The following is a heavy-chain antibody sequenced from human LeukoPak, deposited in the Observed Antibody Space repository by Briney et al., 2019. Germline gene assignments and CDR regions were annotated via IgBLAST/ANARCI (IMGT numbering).Heavy chain of an antibody. CDR1: GHSIRSRYY. V-gene: IGHV4-38-2*02. D-gene: IGHD3/OR15-3a*01. CDR3: ARQTGSGLFILP. Sequence: SETLSLTCTVSGHSIRSRYYWGWIRQPPGKGLEWIGTISHSGSTYYNASLKSQVSISIDTSKNRFSLKLTSVTAADTAVYYCARQTGSGLFILPGGQGTLVTVSS. J-gene: IGHJ4*02. CDR2: ISHSGST.